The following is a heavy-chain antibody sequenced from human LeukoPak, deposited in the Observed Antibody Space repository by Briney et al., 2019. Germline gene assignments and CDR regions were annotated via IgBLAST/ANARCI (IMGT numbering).Heavy chain of an antibody. D-gene: IGHD1-26*01. J-gene: IGHJ4*02. CDR1: GVTLSSYA. CDR2: ISSSGSGGNT. V-gene: IGHV3-23*01. CDR3: AKVSRPKGGATEYFDS. Sequence: PGGSLRLSCAASGVTLSSYAMSWARQAPGKGLEWVSGISSSGSGGNTYYADSVKGRFTISRDSSKNTLFLHMNTLRAEDTAIYYCAKVSRPKGGATEYFDSWGQGTLVTVSS.